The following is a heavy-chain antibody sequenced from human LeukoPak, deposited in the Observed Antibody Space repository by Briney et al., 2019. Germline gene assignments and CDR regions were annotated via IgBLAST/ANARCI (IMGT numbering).Heavy chain of an antibody. D-gene: IGHD6-25*01. CDR2: IYTSGST. CDR3: ARDGSGWLNYFDY. V-gene: IGHV4-61*02. J-gene: IGHJ4*02. CDR1: GGSISSGSYY. Sequence: PSQTLSLTCTVSGGSISSGSYYWSRLRQPAGTGLEWIGRIYTSGSTNYNPSLKSRVTISVDTSKSQFSLKLSSVTAADTAVYYCARDGSGWLNYFDYWGQGTLVTVSS.